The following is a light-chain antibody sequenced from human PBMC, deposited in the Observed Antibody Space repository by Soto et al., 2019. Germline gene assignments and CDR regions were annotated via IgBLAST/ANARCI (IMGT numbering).Light chain of an antibody. J-gene: IGKJ2*01. CDR1: QRISSSY. Sequence: EIVVTQSPGTLSLSPGERATLSCRASQRISSSYLAWYQQKPGQAPRLLIYGASSRATGIPDRFSGSGSGTDFTLTISRLEPEDFAVYYCQQYVNSLYTFGQGTKLEIK. CDR3: QQYVNSLYT. V-gene: IGKV3-20*01. CDR2: GAS.